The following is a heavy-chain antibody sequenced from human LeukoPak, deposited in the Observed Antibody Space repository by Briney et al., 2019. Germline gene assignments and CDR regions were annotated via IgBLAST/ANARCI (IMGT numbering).Heavy chain of an antibody. J-gene: IGHJ4*02. Sequence: KPGGSLRLSCAASGFTFSSYSMNWVRQAPGKGLEWVSSISSSSSYIYYADSVKGRFTISRDNAKNSLYLQMNSLRAEDTAVYYCARGSYCSGGSCFDYRGQGTLVAVSS. CDR2: ISSSSSYI. CDR3: ARGSYCSGGSCFDY. D-gene: IGHD2-15*01. V-gene: IGHV3-21*01. CDR1: GFTFSSYS.